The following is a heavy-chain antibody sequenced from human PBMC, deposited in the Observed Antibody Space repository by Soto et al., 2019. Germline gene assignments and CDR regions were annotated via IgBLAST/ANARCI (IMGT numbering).Heavy chain of an antibody. CDR3: ARLPLGLNSDNWYPSHFDY. J-gene: IGHJ4*01. V-gene: IGHV4-39*07. Sequence: SETLSLTCTVSGDSLTNNDFYWGWVRQPPGNGLGWIGNIYSLGNTFYNPSLRSRVTISADTSKNQLSLKLTSVTAADTAVYYCARLPLGLNSDNWYPSHFDYWGHGTLVNVSS. D-gene: IGHD6-13*01. CDR2: IYSLGNT. CDR1: GDSLTNNDFY.